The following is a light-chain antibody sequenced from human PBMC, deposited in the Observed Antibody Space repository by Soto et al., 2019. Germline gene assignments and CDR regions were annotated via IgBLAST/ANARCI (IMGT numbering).Light chain of an antibody. J-gene: IGKJ4*01. CDR1: QTVYSN. CDR3: QQYNKWPLS. Sequence: EIVMTQSPATLSVSPGERATLSCRASQTVYSNLAWYQQKPGQAPRLLSYGASTRATGIPARFSASGSGTECTLTISSLQSEDFAVYFCQQYNKWPLSFGGGTKVEIK. V-gene: IGKV3-15*01. CDR2: GAS.